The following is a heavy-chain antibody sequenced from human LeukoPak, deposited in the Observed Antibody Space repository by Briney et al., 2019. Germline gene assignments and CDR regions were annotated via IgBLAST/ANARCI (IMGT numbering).Heavy chain of an antibody. V-gene: IGHV4-38-2*02. CDR3: ARGRGDYYDSSDFDL. D-gene: IGHD3-22*01. CDR1: GYSISSGYY. CDR2: IYHSGST. J-gene: IGHJ2*01. Sequence: SETLSLTCTVSGYSISSGYYWGWIRQPPGKGLEWIGSIYHSGSTYYNPSLKSRVTISVDTSKNQFSLKLSSVTAADTAVYYCARGRGDYYDSSDFDLWGRGTLVTVSS.